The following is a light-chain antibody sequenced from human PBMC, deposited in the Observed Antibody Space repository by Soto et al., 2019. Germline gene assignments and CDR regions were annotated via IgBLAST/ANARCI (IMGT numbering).Light chain of an antibody. CDR2: KAS. J-gene: IGKJ4*01. V-gene: IGKV1-5*03. CDR3: QQYESYPMT. Sequence: DSQMTQYPSTLSASIGDRVTITCRAGQSISSWLAWYQQKPGKAPKLLISKASTLQSGVPPRFSGSGSGTEFALTISSLQPDDFATYYCQQYESYPMTFGGGTKVDNK. CDR1: QSISSW.